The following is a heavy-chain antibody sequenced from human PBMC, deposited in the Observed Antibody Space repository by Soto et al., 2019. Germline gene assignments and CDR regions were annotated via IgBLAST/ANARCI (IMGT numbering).Heavy chain of an antibody. D-gene: IGHD1-1*01. Sequence: SETLSLTCTVSVGSISSYYWSWIRQPPGKGLEWIGYIYYSGGTNYNPSLKSRVTISVDTSKNQFSLKLSSVTAADTAVYYCARRTTGTSPFDYWGQGTLVTVSS. J-gene: IGHJ4*02. V-gene: IGHV4-59*01. CDR1: VGSISSYY. CDR3: ARRTTGTSPFDY. CDR2: IYYSGGT.